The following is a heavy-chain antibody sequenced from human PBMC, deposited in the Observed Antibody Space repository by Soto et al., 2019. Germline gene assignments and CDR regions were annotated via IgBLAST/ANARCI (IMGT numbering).Heavy chain of an antibody. V-gene: IGHV1-69*01. CDR3: ASGVVPEYYYDSSDYYYPFDY. CDR1: GGTFSSYA. Sequence: QVQLVQSGAEVKKPGSSVKVSCKASGGTFSSYAISWVRQAPGQGLEWMGGIIPIFGTANYAQKFQGRVTITADESTSTAYMELSSLRSEDTAVYYCASGVVPEYYYDSSDYYYPFDYWGQGTLITVSS. D-gene: IGHD3-22*01. CDR2: IIPIFGTA. J-gene: IGHJ4*02.